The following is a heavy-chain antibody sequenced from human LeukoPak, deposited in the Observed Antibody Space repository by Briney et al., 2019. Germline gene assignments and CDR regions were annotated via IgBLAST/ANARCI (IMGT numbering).Heavy chain of an antibody. CDR3: AKTEVVVPAAMVYDAFDI. J-gene: IGHJ3*02. Sequence: GESLKISCKGSGYSFTSYWIGWVRQMPGKGLEWMGIIYPGDSDTRYSPSFQDQVTISADKSISTAYLQWSSLKASDTAMYYCAKTEVVVPAAMVYDAFDIWGQGTMVTVSS. V-gene: IGHV5-51*01. CDR1: GYSFTSYW. CDR2: IYPGDSDT. D-gene: IGHD2-2*01.